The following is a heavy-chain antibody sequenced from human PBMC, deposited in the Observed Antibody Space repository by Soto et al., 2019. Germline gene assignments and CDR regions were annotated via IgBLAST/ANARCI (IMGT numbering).Heavy chain of an antibody. CDR2: ISAYNGNT. Sequence: QVQLVQSGAEVKKPGASVKVSCKASGYTFTSYGISWVRQAPGQGLEWMGWISAYNGNTNYAQKLQGRVTMTTDTSTSTAYMELRSLRSDDTAVYYCARAMTYYYDSSGSRGAFDIWSQGTMVTVSS. J-gene: IGHJ3*02. CDR1: GYTFTSYG. D-gene: IGHD3-22*01. CDR3: ARAMTYYYDSSGSRGAFDI. V-gene: IGHV1-18*04.